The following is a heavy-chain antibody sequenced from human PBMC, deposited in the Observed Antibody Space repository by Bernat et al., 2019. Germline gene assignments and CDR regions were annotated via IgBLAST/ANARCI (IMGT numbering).Heavy chain of an antibody. D-gene: IGHD6-6*01. CDR3: AKDGSSLARAFDI. J-gene: IGHJ3*02. CDR2: ISGGGGTT. CDR1: GFPFSSFP. Sequence: ELQLLESGGGLVRPGGSLRLPCAASGFPFSSFPLTWFRRAPGKGLEWVSTISGGGGTTYYADPVKGRFTISRDNSNNTLYLQMNSLRAEDSAVYYCAKDGSSLARAFDIWGQGTMVTVSS. V-gene: IGHV3-23*01.